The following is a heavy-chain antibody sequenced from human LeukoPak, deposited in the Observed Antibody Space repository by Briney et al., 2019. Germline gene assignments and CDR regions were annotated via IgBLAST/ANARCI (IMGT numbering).Heavy chain of an antibody. V-gene: IGHV3-33*01. Sequence: GGSLRFSCAASGFPFSSYGMHWVRQAPGKGLEWVARLVYDARSDYANSVKGRFSISRDDSKNTLFLDMSNLRVEDTALYYCARDLSAAFDFWGQGVLVTVSS. CDR1: GFPFSSYG. CDR3: ARDLSAAFDF. J-gene: IGHJ4*02. CDR2: LVYDARS. D-gene: IGHD6-19*01.